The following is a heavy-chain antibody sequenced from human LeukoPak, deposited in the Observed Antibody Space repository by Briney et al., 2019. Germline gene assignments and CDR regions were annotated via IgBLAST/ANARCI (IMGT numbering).Heavy chain of an antibody. J-gene: IGHJ4*02. CDR1: GGSFSGYY. CDR3: ARSGPDCSSTSCFSDY. D-gene: IGHD2-2*01. CDR2: IYHSGST. V-gene: IGHV4-34*01. Sequence: SETLSLTCAVYGGSFSGYYWSWIRQPPGKGLEWIGYIYHSGSTYYNPSLKSRVTISVDRSKNQFSLKLSSVTAADTAVYYCARSGPDCSSTSCFSDYWGQGTLVTVSS.